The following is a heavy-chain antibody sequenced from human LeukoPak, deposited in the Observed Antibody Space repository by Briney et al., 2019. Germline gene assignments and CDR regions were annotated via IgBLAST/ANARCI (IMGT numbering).Heavy chain of an antibody. Sequence: GGSLRLPCAASGFTFSDHYMDWVRQAPGKGLEWVGRITDKAYSYTTEYAASVKGRFTISRDDSHNSLYLQMNSLKTEDTAVYYCTRDGGVRRGGAFDIWGQGTMVTVSS. CDR2: ITDKAYSYTT. D-gene: IGHD3-16*01. CDR1: GFTFSDHY. J-gene: IGHJ3*02. CDR3: TRDGGVRRGGAFDI. V-gene: IGHV3-72*01.